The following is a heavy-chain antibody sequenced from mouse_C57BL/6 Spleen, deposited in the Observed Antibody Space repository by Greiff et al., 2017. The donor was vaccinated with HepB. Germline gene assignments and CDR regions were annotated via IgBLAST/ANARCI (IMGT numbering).Heavy chain of an antibody. CDR2: INPNNGGT. J-gene: IGHJ3*01. Sequence: VQLQQSGPELVKPGASVKMSCKASGYTFTDYNMHWVKQSHGKSLEWIGYINPNNGGTSYNQKFKGKATLTVNKSSSTDYMELRSLTSEDSAVYYCAGGYYLWVAYWGQGTLVTVSA. CDR3: AGGYYLWVAY. V-gene: IGHV1-22*01. CDR1: GYTFTDYN. D-gene: IGHD2-3*01.